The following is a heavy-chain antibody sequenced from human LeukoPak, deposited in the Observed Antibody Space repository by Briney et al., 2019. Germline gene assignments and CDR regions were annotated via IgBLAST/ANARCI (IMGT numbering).Heavy chain of an antibody. V-gene: IGHV3-9*01. J-gene: IGHJ4*02. CDR2: ISWNSGSI. CDR1: GFTFDDYA. Sequence: GRSLRLSCAASGFTFDDYAMHWVRQAPGKGLEWVSGISWNSGSIGYADSVKGRFTISRDNAKNSLYLQMNSLRAEDTALYYCAKDRTSKRGAYFDYWGQGTLVTVSS. D-gene: IGHD2/OR15-2a*01. CDR3: AKDRTSKRGAYFDY.